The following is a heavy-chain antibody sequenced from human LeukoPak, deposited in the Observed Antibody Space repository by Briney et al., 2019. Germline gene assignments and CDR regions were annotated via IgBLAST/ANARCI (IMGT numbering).Heavy chain of an antibody. CDR2: ISYDGSNK. CDR3: AKGLLNQIGYYYYGMDV. CDR1: GFTFSSYG. Sequence: GGSLRLSCAASGFTFSSYGMHWVRQAPGKGLEWVAVISYDGSNKYYADSVKGRSTISRDNSKNTLYLQMNSLRAEDTAVYYCAKGLLNQIGYYYYGMDVWGKGTTVTVSS. V-gene: IGHV3-30*18. D-gene: IGHD1-14*01. J-gene: IGHJ6*04.